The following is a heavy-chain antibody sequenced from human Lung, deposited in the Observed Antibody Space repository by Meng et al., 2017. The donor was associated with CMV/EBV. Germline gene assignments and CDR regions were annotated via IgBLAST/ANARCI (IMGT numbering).Heavy chain of an antibody. CDR1: GGTFSSYA. Sequence: CKASGGTFSSYAISWVRQAPGQGLEWMGGIIPIFGTANYAQKFQGRVTITTDESTSTAYMELSSLRSEDTAVYYCARGPGELYYFDYWGQGTLVAVSS. CDR3: ARGPGELYYFDY. CDR2: IIPIFGTA. J-gene: IGHJ4*02. V-gene: IGHV1-69*05. D-gene: IGHD3-16*01.